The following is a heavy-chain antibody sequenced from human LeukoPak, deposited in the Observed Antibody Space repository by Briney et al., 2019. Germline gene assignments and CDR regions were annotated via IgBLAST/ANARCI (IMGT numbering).Heavy chain of an antibody. D-gene: IGHD3-22*01. CDR1: GGSISGRY. V-gene: IGHV4-59*11. J-gene: IGHJ4*02. Sequence: PSETLSLTCTVSGGSISGRYWSWIRQSPGKGLEWIGYIYYRGNTNYNPSLRSRVTISVDTSKNQFSLRLTSATAADTAVYYCARSYDTSGYYYYFDYWGQGTLVTVSS. CDR3: ARSYDTSGYYYYFDY. CDR2: IYYRGNT.